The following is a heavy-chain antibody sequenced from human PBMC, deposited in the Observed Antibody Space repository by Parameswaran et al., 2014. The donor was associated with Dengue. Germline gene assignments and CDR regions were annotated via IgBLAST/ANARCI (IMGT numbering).Heavy chain of an antibody. J-gene: IGHJ4*02. D-gene: IGHD3-9*01. CDR3: ARGMLRYFDWLSSGIDY. V-gene: IGHV3-11*01. Sequence: VRQAPGKGLEWVSYISSSGSTIYYADSVKGRFTISRDNAKNSLYLQMNSLRAEDTAVYYCARGMLRYFDWLSSGIDYWGQGTLVTVSS. CDR2: ISSSGSTI.